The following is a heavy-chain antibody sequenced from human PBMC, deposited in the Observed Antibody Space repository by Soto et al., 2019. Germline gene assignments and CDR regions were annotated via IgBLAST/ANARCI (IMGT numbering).Heavy chain of an antibody. V-gene: IGHV4-4*07. CDR1: GGSISSYY. D-gene: IGHD3-3*01. CDR3: ARGEGDPTWSGYYDGMDV. Sequence: QVQLQESGPGLVKPSETLSLTCTGSGGSISSYYWSWIRQPAGKGLEWIGRIYTSGSTNYNPSLKNRVTMSLDTSKNQYSMKLRSVTAEDTAVYYCARGEGDPTWSGYYDGMDVWGQGTTVNDS. J-gene: IGHJ6*02. CDR2: IYTSGST.